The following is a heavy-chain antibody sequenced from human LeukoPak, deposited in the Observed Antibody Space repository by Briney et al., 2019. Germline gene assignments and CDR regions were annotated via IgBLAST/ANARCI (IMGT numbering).Heavy chain of an antibody. V-gene: IGHV3-23*01. CDR3: ARAYGSSGYYQLPIDY. D-gene: IGHD3-22*01. CDR1: GFTFSSYA. J-gene: IGHJ4*02. Sequence: GGSLRLSCAASGFTFSSYAMSWVRQAPGKGLEWVSGITGSGDTTHHADPVKGRFTISRDNFKNTLFLQMNSLRVEDTALYYCARAYGSSGYYQLPIDYWGQGTLVTVSS. CDR2: ITGSGDTT.